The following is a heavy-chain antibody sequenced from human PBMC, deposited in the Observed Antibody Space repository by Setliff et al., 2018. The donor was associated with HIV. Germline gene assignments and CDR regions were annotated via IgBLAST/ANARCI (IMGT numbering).Heavy chain of an antibody. CDR3: ARATGPTYYFDF. Sequence: TLSLTCAVHGGSFSGYYWSWIRQPPGEGLEWIGEINVGGSTNYNPSLKSRVTISVDTSKNQFSLRLTYVTAADTALYYCARATGPTYYFDFWAQGTLVTVSS. CDR1: GGSFSGYY. CDR2: INVGGST. J-gene: IGHJ4*02. V-gene: IGHV4-34*01.